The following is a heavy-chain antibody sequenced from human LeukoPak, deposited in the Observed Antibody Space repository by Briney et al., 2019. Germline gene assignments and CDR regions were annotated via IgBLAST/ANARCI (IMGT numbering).Heavy chain of an antibody. CDR3: ARNGVGGPIDS. D-gene: IGHD1-26*01. CDR1: GFTFSDHY. J-gene: IGHJ4*02. CDR2: IRNKVNSYTT. V-gene: IGHV3-72*01. Sequence: GGSLRLSCAASGFTFSDHYMDRVRQAPGKGLEWVGRIRNKVNSYTTEYAASVRGRFTVSRDDSQNSLWLQMSSLKTEDTAVYYCARNGVGGPIDSWGQGILVTVSS.